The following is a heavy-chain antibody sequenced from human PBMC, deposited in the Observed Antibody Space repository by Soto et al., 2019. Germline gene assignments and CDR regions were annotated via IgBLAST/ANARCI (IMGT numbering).Heavy chain of an antibody. V-gene: IGHV4-39*01. D-gene: IGHD6-19*01. J-gene: IGHJ5*02. CDR3: ARHYSSGSRNWFDP. CDR2: IYYGGST. CDR1: GGSINSSSYF. Sequence: SETLSLTCSVSGGSINSSSYFWGWVRQPPGKGLEWIGSIYYGGSTYYNPSLRSRVTISVDTSKNQFSLKLSSVTAADTAGFYCARHYSSGSRNWFDPWGQGTLVTVSS.